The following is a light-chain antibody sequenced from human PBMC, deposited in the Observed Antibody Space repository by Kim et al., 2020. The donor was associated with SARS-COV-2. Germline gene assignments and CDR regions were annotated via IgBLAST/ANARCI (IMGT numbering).Light chain of an antibody. Sequence: SELTQDPAVSVALGQTVRITCRGDSLRTYYASWYQQRPGQAPILVIYGKNKRPSGIPDRFSGSSSGNTASLTVTGAQAVDEADYYCNSRDNSGDHVVFGGGTRLIVL. CDR3: NSRDNSGDHVV. CDR1: SLRTYY. J-gene: IGLJ2*01. CDR2: GKN. V-gene: IGLV3-19*01.